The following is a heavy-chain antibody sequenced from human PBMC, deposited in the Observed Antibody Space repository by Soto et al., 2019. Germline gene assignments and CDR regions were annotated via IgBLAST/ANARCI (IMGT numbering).Heavy chain of an antibody. D-gene: IGHD2-21*01. J-gene: IGHJ4*02. Sequence: QVQLVESGGGVVQPGRSLRLSCSASGFTLRSSAMHWVRQAPGKGLEWVAVISYDGSNRYYGDSVKGRFTISRDNPENTLYLEMKDLRTEDSAVYYCAKAITTSCYSAGDYWGQGILDTVSS. CDR1: GFTLRSSA. V-gene: IGHV3-30*18. CDR3: AKAITTSCYSAGDY. CDR2: ISYDGSNR.